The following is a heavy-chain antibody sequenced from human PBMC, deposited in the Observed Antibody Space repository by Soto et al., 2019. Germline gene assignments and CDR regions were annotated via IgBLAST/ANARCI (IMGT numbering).Heavy chain of an antibody. D-gene: IGHD4-17*01. CDR3: AKDLLKTTVTTPGS. CDR2: ISFEGNNE. CDR1: GFTFRNYG. Sequence: QVQLVESGGGVVQPGRSLRLSCTASGFTFRNYGMHWVRQAPVKGLEWVAVISFEGNNEYYSGSVKGGFTISRDNFKDTMYLPMHSLRAEDTAVYYCAKDLLKTTVTTPGSLGQGPLVTVSS. J-gene: IGHJ5*02. V-gene: IGHV3-30*18.